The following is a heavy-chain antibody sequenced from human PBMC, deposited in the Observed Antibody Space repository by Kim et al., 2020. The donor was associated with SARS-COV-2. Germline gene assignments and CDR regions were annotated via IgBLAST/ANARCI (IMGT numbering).Heavy chain of an antibody. CDR3: AGDSSSWYEGAFDI. J-gene: IGHJ3*02. D-gene: IGHD6-13*01. Sequence: PPLKSRVTISVDTSKNHFSLKLGSVTAADTAVYYCAGDSSSWYEGAFDIWGQGTMVTVSS. V-gene: IGHV4-59*01.